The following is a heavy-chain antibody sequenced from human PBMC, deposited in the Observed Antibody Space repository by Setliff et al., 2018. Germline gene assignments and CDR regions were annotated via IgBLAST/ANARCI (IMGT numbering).Heavy chain of an antibody. Sequence: GSLRLSCAASEFILSSFAMNWVRQAPGKGLEWVSGISGYGSRTYYADSVKGRSTISRDNSQNTMYLQMNSLRAEDTAVYYCIRDTSGRDAFDIWGQGTMVTVSS. CDR3: IRDTSGRDAFDI. CDR1: EFILSSFA. J-gene: IGHJ3*02. V-gene: IGHV3-23*01. D-gene: IGHD6-19*01. CDR2: ISGYGSRT.